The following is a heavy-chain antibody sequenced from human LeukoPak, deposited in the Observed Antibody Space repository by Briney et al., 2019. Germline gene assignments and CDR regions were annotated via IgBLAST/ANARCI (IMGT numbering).Heavy chain of an antibody. V-gene: IGHV4-61*01. CDR3: ARDRRILYYDY. Sequence: PSETLSLTCTVSGGSISSSSYYWGWIRQPPGKGLEWIGYIYYSGSTNYNPSLKSRVTISVDTSKNQFSLKLSSVTAADTAVYYCARDRRILYYDYWGQGTLVTVSS. CDR2: IYYSGST. D-gene: IGHD2-15*01. J-gene: IGHJ4*02. CDR1: GGSISSSSYY.